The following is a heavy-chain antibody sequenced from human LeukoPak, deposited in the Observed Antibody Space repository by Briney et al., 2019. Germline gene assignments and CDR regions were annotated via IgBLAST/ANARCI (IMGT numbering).Heavy chain of an antibody. Sequence: ASVKVSCKSSGYTFTGYYINWVRQAPGQGLEWMGWINSNSGGTNYAQKFQGRVTMTRDTSISTAYMELSRLTSDDTAVYYCARDQNFHGSGGYYGIDCWGQGTLVTVSS. V-gene: IGHV1-2*02. CDR3: ARDQNFHGSGGYYGIDC. D-gene: IGHD3-22*01. CDR1: GYTFTGYY. CDR2: INSNSGGT. J-gene: IGHJ4*02.